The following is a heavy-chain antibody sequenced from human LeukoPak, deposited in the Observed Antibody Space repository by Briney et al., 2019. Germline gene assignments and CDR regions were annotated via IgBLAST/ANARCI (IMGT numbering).Heavy chain of an antibody. Sequence: GGSLRLSCAASGFTFDDYGMSWVRQAPGKGLEWVSGINWNGGSTGYADSVKGRFTISRDNAKNSLYLQMNSLRAEDTALYYCARAGVAIAVAGRFDYWGQGTLVTVSS. V-gene: IGHV3-20*04. J-gene: IGHJ4*02. CDR3: ARAGVAIAVAGRFDY. CDR1: GFTFDDYG. CDR2: INWNGGST. D-gene: IGHD6-19*01.